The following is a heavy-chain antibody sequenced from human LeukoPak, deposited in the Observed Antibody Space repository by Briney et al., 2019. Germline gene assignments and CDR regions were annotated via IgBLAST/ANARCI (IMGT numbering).Heavy chain of an antibody. CDR2: INTDGGTT. J-gene: IGHJ4*02. V-gene: IGHV3-74*01. Sequence: PGGSLRLSCVASGFTFSSYWMHWVRQAPGKGLVWVSRINTDGGTTTYADSVKGRFTISRDNSKNTLYLQMNSLRAEDTAVYYCAKDLSGSYYVDYWGQGTLVTVSS. D-gene: IGHD1-26*01. CDR1: GFTFSSYW. CDR3: AKDLSGSYYVDY.